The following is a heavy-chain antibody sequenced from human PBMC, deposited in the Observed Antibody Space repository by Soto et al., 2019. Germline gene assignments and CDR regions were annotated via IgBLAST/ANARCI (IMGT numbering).Heavy chain of an antibody. D-gene: IGHD3-10*01. CDR2: IYYSGST. J-gene: IGHJ5*02. V-gene: IGHV4-59*01. CDR1: GGSTSSYY. Sequence: PSETLSLTCSVSGGSTSSYYWSWIRQPPGKGLEWIGYIYYSGSTDYSPSLKSRVTMSIDTSQNQVSLKLTSVTTADTAVYYCARRLEEFGNYWFDPSGQGTLVIVSS. CDR3: ARRLEEFGNYWFDP.